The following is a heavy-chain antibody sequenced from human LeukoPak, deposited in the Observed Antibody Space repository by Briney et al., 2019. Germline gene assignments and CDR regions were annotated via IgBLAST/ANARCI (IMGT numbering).Heavy chain of an antibody. CDR2: IKQDGSEK. Sequence: GGSLRLSCAASGFTFSSYWMSWVRQAPGKGLEWVANIKQDGSEKYYVDSVKGRFTISRDNSKNTLYLQMNSLRAEDTAGYYCARDGGYCTNGVCFCFDYWGQGTLVTVSS. D-gene: IGHD2-8*01. CDR1: GFTFSSYW. CDR3: ARDGGYCTNGVCFCFDY. J-gene: IGHJ4*02. V-gene: IGHV3-7*01.